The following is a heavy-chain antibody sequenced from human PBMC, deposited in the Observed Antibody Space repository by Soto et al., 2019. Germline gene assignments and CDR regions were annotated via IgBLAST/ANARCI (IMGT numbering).Heavy chain of an antibody. CDR3: ARQEGLYGGISK. Sequence: SETLSLTCTVSGGSISSYYWSWIRQPPGKGLEWIGIIFYSGSTYYNPSLKSRVTISVDTSKNQFSLKLSSVTAADTAVHYCARQEGLYGGISKWXQGILVTVSS. D-gene: IGHD4-17*01. CDR2: IFYSGST. CDR1: GGSISSYY. J-gene: IGHJ4*02. V-gene: IGHV4-59*04.